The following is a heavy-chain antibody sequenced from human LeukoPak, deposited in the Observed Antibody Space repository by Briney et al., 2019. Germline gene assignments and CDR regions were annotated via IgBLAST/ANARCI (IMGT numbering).Heavy chain of an antibody. CDR2: INRDGSTT. CDR1: GFSFSYHW. Sequence: GGSLRLSCATSGFSFSYHWMHWVRQAPGKGLVWVSRINRDGSTTNYADSVKGRFTISRDNAKNTLFLHMDSLRGEDTAVYYCTTLAGPFDYWGQGTLVTVS. V-gene: IGHV3-74*01. CDR3: TTLAGPFDY. D-gene: IGHD2-15*01. J-gene: IGHJ4*02.